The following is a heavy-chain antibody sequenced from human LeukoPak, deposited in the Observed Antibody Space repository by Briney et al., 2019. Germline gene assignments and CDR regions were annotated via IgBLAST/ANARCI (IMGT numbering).Heavy chain of an antibody. V-gene: IGHV4-59*08. CDR2: IFYSGST. CDR1: GSSISSYY. Sequence: PSETLSLTCTVSGSSISSYYWSWIRQPPGKGLEWIGYIFYSGSTNYNPSLKSRVSISVDTSKNQFSLKLSSVTAADTAVYYCARGDYGTFYWYFDLWGCGTLVTVSS. CDR3: ARGDYGTFYWYFDL. D-gene: IGHD4-17*01. J-gene: IGHJ2*01.